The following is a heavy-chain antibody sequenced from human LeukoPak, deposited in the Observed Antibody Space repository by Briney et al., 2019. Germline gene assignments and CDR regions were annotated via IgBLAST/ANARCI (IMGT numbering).Heavy chain of an antibody. V-gene: IGHV4-59*01. Sequence: SETLSLTCTVSGGSISSYYWSWIRQPPGKGLEWIGYIYYSGSTNYNPSLKGRVTISVDTSKNQFSLKLSSVTAADTAVYYCARDRPGDWFDPWGQGTLVTVSS. D-gene: IGHD6-6*01. J-gene: IGHJ5*02. CDR2: IYYSGST. CDR1: GGSISSYY. CDR3: ARDRPGDWFDP.